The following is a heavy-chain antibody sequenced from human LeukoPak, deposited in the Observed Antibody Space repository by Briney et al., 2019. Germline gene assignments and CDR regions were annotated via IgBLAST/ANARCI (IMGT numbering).Heavy chain of an antibody. D-gene: IGHD6-19*01. CDR1: GGSISSDY. CDR2: IYTSGST. CDR3: ARGFKPLSSGWYHDAFDI. Sequence: SETLSLTCTVSGGSISSDYWSWIRQPAGKGLEWIGRIYTSGSTNYNPSLKSRVTMSVDTSKNQFSLKLSSVTAADTAVYYCARGFKPLSSGWYHDAFDIWGQGTMVTVSS. J-gene: IGHJ3*02. V-gene: IGHV4-4*07.